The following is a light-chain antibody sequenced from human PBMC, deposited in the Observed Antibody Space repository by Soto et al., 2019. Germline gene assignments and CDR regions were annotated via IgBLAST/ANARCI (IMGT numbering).Light chain of an antibody. CDR2: GAS. CDR1: QSVSSN. Sequence: EIVLTQSPATLSLSPGERATLSCRASQSVSSNLAWYQQKPGQAPRLLIYGASTRATGIPARFSGSGSGTEFTLTISSLQSEHFAVYYCQQYNNWPPTFGQGTKVDI. J-gene: IGKJ1*01. V-gene: IGKV3-15*01. CDR3: QQYNNWPPT.